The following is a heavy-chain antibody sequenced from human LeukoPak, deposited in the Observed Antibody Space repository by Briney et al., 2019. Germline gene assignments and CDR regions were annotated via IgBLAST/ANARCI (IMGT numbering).Heavy chain of an antibody. Sequence: ASVKVSCKASGYTLANYNISWVRQAPGQGLEWMGWINTYKGDTLYAQKLQGRATMTADTSTNTAYMELRSLGFDDTAVYYCAREFGHCYGDNCFYFFDTWGQGFRVTVSS. CDR3: AREFGHCYGDNCFYFFDT. CDR2: INTYKGDT. D-gene: IGHD4-23*01. CDR1: GYTLANYN. V-gene: IGHV1-18*01. J-gene: IGHJ4*02.